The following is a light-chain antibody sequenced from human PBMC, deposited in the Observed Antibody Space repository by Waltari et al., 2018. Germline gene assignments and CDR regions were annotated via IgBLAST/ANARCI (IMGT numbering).Light chain of an antibody. CDR3: QVWDSSSDQGV. V-gene: IGLV3-21*04. CDR2: YDT. CDR1: NIGGKS. Sequence: SYVLTQPPSVSVAPGKTATITCGGNNIGGKSVHWYQQKPGQAPVLVIDYDTDRPSGRPERFSGSNSGNTATLTITRAEAGDEADYYCQVWDSSSDQGVFGPGTKVTVL. J-gene: IGLJ1*01.